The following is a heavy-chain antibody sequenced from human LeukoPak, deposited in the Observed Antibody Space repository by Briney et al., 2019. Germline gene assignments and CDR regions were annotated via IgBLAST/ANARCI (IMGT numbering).Heavy chain of an antibody. J-gene: IGHJ5*02. V-gene: IGHV3-30*03. D-gene: IGHD2-15*01. CDR3: ARDREVGRVLVADCALDP. CDR2: VSYDGSND. Sequence: QSGGSLRLSCAASGFTFSTFGMNWVRRAPGKGLEWLAVVSYDGSNDYYADAVKGRFIVSRDNSKNTVHLEMNSLRVEDTAVYFCARDREVGRVLVADCALDPWGQGTLVTVSS. CDR1: GFTFSTFG.